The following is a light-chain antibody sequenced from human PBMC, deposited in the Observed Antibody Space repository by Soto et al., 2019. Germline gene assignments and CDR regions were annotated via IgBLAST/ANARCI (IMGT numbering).Light chain of an antibody. CDR1: QTISSSY. J-gene: IGKJ1*01. CDR2: GAS. CDR3: QQYTYSPWT. Sequence: EVVLTQSPGTLSLSPGERATLSCRTSQTISSSYLGWYQQKPGQAPRLLIYGASSRATGIPDRFSGSGSGTDFTLTISRLEAEDFVVYYFQQYTYSPWTFGQGTKVEIK. V-gene: IGKV3-20*01.